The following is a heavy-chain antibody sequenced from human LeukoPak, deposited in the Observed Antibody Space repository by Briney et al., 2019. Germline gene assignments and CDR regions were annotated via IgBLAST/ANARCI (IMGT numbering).Heavy chain of an antibody. CDR2: IGAYAART. J-gene: IGHJ5*01. CDR3: AKDPLGGGSSLINWFDS. Sequence: GGSLRLSCIASGFDFSSYAMTWVRQAPGRGLEWVSTIGAYAARTYYADSVKGRFTTSRENSKSTLSLQMNSLRAEDTALYYCAKDPLGGGSSLINWFDSWGQGVWVTVSS. D-gene: IGHD1-26*01. CDR1: GFDFSSYA. V-gene: IGHV3-23*01.